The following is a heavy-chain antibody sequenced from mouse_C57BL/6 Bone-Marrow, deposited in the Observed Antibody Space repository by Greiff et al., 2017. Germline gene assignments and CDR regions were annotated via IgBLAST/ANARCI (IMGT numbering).Heavy chain of an antibody. CDR3: ARFDDYLFDY. Sequence: QVQLQQPGAELVKPGASVKLSCKASGYTFTSYWMHWVKQRPGRGLEWIGRIDPNSGGTKYNEKFKSKATLTVDKPSSTAYMQLSSLTSGDSAVYDCARFDDYLFDYWGQGTTLTVSS. CDR1: GYTFTSYW. V-gene: IGHV1-72*01. J-gene: IGHJ2*01. CDR2: IDPNSGGT. D-gene: IGHD2-4*01.